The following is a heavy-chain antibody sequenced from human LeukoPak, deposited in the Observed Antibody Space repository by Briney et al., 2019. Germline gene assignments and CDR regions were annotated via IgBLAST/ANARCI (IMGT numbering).Heavy chain of an antibody. CDR1: GGSISSYY. CDR2: IYYSGST. J-gene: IGHJ5*02. CDR3: ARIDSSGYYSNPAGWFDP. V-gene: IGHV4-59*01. D-gene: IGHD3-22*01. Sequence: PSETLSLTCTVSGGSISSYYWSWIRQPPGKGLEWIGYIYYSGSTNYNPSLKSRVTISVDTSKNQFSLKLSSVTAADTAVYYCARIDSSGYYSNPAGWFDPWGQGTLVTVSS.